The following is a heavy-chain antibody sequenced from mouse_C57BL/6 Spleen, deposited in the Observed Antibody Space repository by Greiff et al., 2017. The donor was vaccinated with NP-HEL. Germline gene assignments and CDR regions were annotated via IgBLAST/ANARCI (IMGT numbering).Heavy chain of an antibody. CDR1: GGGCARGG. Sequence: VQLQQPGAELVRNGEEGKREGKEEGGGCARGGVGGVWERPGQGLEWIGEIDPSDSYTNYNQKFKGKSTLTVDKSSSTAYMQLSSLTSEDSAVYYCATLYGSSLVFDYWGQGTTLTVSS. CDR3: ATLYGSSLVFDY. V-gene: IGHV1-69*01. J-gene: IGHJ2*01. D-gene: IGHD1-1*01. CDR2: IDPSDSYT.